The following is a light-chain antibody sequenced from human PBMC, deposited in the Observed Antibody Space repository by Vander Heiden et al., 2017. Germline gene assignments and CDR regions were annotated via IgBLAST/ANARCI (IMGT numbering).Light chain of an antibody. CDR2: AAS. CDR1: QSISSY. Sequence: DIQMTQSPSSLSASVGDRVTITCRASQSISSYLNWYQQKPAKTPKRLIYAASSLQSGVPSRFSGSGSGTDFTLTIRSLQPEDFATYYCQQSYSTPHTFGQGTKLEIK. J-gene: IGKJ2*01. V-gene: IGKV1-39*01. CDR3: QQSYSTPHT.